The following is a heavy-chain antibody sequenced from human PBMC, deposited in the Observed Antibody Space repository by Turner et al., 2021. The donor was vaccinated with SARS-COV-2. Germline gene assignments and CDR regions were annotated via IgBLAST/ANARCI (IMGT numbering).Heavy chain of an antibody. CDR2: VSYSGTT. J-gene: IGHJ5*02. D-gene: IGHD3-16*02. Sequence: QVQLQESGPGLVKPSETLSLTCSVSGGSVNSGTYYWSWIRQPPGQALVWIGFVSYSGTTNYNSSLKSRVTISLDTSKNQFSLRLTSVTAADTALYYCAGSFFQNFVHWFDPWGQGTLVTVSS. CDR1: GGSVNSGTYY. CDR3: AGSFFQNFVHWFDP. V-gene: IGHV4-61*01.